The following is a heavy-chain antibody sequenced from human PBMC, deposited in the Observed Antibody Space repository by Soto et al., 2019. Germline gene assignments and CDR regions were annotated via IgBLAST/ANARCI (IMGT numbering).Heavy chain of an antibody. CDR1: GFIFDDYA. Sequence: EVQLVESGGGLVQPGRSLRLSCAASGFIFDDYAMHWVRQAPGKGLEWVSGLSWNSGSIAYADSVKGRFTISRDNARNSLYLQMNSLRAEDTALYYCVKDRSSWGDAFDIWGQGTMVTVSS. J-gene: IGHJ3*02. V-gene: IGHV3-9*01. D-gene: IGHD6-13*01. CDR2: LSWNSGSI. CDR3: VKDRSSWGDAFDI.